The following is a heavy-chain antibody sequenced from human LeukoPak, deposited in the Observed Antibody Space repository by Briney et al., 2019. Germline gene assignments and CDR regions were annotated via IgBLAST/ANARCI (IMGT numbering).Heavy chain of an antibody. CDR3: GAARQYVGAFDI. Sequence: PGGSLRLSCAASGFTVSSYEFYWVRQAPGKGLEWVSYISSDGTTIKYADSVKGRFTISRDVAKRSLYLQMNGLRADDMAIYYCGAARQYVGAFDIWGQGTVVTVSS. J-gene: IGHJ3*02. D-gene: IGHD3-16*01. V-gene: IGHV3-48*03. CDR2: ISSDGTTI. CDR1: GFTVSSYE.